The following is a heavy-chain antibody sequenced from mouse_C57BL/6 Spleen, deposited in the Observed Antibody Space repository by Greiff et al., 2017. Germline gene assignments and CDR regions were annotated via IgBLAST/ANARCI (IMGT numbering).Heavy chain of an antibody. CDR1: GFTFSDYY. CDR3: ARGGGKALDY. Sequence: EVKLVESEGGLVQPGRSLKLSCTASGFTFSDYYMAWVRQAPEKGLEWVANISDDGSSTYYPDPLKGRFIISRDNAKNTLYLQMSRLKSEDTATYYCARGGGKALDYWGQGTSVTVSS. CDR2: ISDDGSST. V-gene: IGHV5-16*01. J-gene: IGHJ4*01.